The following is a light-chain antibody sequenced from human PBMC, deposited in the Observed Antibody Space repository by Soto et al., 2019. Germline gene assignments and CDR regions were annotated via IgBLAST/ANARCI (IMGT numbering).Light chain of an antibody. CDR1: ASDIGNYNH. V-gene: IGLV2-11*01. CDR3: CSYAGSYTWL. Sequence: QSALTQPRSVSGSPGQLVTISCTGSASDIGNYNHVSWYQQLPGKAPKLILFDIKRRPSGVPDRYSGSKFGNTASLTISGLQAEDESDFYCCSYAGSYTWLFGGGTKRTVL. J-gene: IGLJ2*01. CDR2: DIK.